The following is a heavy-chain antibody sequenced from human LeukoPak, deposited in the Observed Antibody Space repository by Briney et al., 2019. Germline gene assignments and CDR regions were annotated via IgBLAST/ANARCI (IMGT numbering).Heavy chain of an antibody. V-gene: IGHV4-38-2*02. CDR1: GYSFTSGHY. D-gene: IGHD3-10*01. Sequence: SETLSLTCSVSGYSFTSGHYWGWIRQPPGKGLEWIANIYHTGSAHYNPSLKSRVTISVDTSKNQFSLKLSSVTAADTAVYYCARDSRPNLDGSGLDWFDPWGQGTLVTVSS. CDR3: ARDSRPNLDGSGLDWFDP. CDR2: IYHTGSA. J-gene: IGHJ5*02.